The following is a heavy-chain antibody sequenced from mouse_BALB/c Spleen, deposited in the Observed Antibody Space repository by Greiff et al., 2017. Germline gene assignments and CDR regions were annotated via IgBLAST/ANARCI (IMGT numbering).Heavy chain of an antibody. Sequence: EVQRVESGPGLVKPSQSLSLTCSVTGYSITSGYYWNWIRQFPGNKLEWMGYISYDGSNNYNPSLKNRISITRDTSKNQFFLKLNSVTTEDTATYYCAGYDGYFAWFAYWGQGTLVTVSA. V-gene: IGHV3-6*02. J-gene: IGHJ3*01. CDR1: GYSITSGYY. D-gene: IGHD2-3*01. CDR2: ISYDGSN. CDR3: AGYDGYFAWFAY.